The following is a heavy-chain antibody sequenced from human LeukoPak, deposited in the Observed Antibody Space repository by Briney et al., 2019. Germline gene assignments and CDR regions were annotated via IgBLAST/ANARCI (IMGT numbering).Heavy chain of an antibody. Sequence: GGSLRLSCAASGFTFSSYAMHWVRQAPGKGLEWVAVISYDGSNEYYADSVKGRFTISRDNSKNTLYLQMNSLRAEDTAVYYCARDYTPYYFDYWGQGTLVTVSS. J-gene: IGHJ4*02. V-gene: IGHV3-30-3*01. CDR3: ARDYTPYYFDY. CDR1: GFTFSSYA. CDR2: ISYDGSNE.